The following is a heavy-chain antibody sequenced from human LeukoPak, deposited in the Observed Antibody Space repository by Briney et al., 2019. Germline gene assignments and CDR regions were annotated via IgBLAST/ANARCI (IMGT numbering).Heavy chain of an antibody. J-gene: IGHJ4*02. CDR1: GYSFPSYW. Sequence: GESLKISCKGSGYSFPSYWIGWVRQMPGKGLEWIGIIYPGDSDTRYSPSFQGQVTISPAKSISTAYLQWSSLKASDTAMYYCDRLLPVGHISKRFDYWGQGTLVTVSS. D-gene: IGHD2-2*01. V-gene: IGHV5-51*01. CDR3: DRLLPVGHISKRFDY. CDR2: IYPGDSDT.